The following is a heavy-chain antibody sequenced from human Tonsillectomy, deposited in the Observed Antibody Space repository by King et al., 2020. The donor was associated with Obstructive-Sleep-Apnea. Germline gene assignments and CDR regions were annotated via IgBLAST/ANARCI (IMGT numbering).Heavy chain of an antibody. J-gene: IGHJ4*02. Sequence: VQLVESGGGLIQPGRFLRLSCAASGFTFDDYAMHWVRQAPGKGLEWVSGITWNSGSIGYADSVKGRFTISRDNAKNSLYLQMNTLRAEDTALYFCAKDGRIAAAGTGPYFDYWGQGALVTVSS. CDR3: AKDGRIAAAGTGPYFDY. CDR2: ITWNSGSI. V-gene: IGHV3-9*01. D-gene: IGHD6-13*01. CDR1: GFTFDDYA.